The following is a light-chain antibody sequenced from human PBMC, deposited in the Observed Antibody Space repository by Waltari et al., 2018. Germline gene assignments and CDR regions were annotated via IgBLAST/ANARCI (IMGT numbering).Light chain of an antibody. CDR3: MQALQTPFT. Sequence: IVMTQSPLSLPVTPGEPASISCRSHQSLLHSPGYDFLDCYRQRPGQAPQPGIYLGSNRASGVPDRFSGSGSGTDFTLKISRVEAEDVAVYYCMQALQTPFTFGPGTRLDIK. V-gene: IGKV2-28*01. CDR2: LGS. J-gene: IGKJ3*01. CDR1: QSLLHSPGYDF.